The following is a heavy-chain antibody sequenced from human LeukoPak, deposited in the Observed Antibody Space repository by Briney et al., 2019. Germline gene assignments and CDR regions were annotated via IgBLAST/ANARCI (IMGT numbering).Heavy chain of an antibody. D-gene: IGHD1-1*01. CDR3: AKTGNPATGDY. J-gene: IGHJ4*02. Sequence: GGSLRLSCTASGFTFGDYAMSWVRQAPGKGLEWVSVIYSGGSTYYADSVKGRFTISRDNSKNTLYLQMNSLRAEDTAVYYCAKTGNPATGDYWGQGTLVTVSS. V-gene: IGHV3-66*01. CDR2: IYSGGST. CDR1: GFTFGDYA.